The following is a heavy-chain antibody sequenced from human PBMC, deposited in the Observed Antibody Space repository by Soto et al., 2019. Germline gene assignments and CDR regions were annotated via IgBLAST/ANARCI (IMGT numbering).Heavy chain of an antibody. CDR2: ISYDGSNK. D-gene: IGHD2-15*01. CDR1: GFTFCSYA. J-gene: IGHJ4*02. V-gene: IGHV3-30-3*01. CDR3: ASFGGGSSFDY. Sequence: PGESLRLSCAASGFTFCSYAMHWVRQAPGKGLEWVAVISYDGSNKYYADSVKGRFTISRDNSKNTLYLQMNSLRAEDTAVYYCASFGGGSSFDYWGQGTLVTVSS.